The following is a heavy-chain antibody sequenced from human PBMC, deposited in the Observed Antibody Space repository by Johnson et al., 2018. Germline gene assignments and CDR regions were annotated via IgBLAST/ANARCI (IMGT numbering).Heavy chain of an antibody. CDR3: AIMKHSYDYVVTFDV. Sequence: QVQLQESGPGLVKPSETLSLTCTISGASISSYYWSWIRQSPGEGLQWIGYVYYSGSTNYNPSLRSRVTISLDSSKNEFSLALSSVTAADTAMYDCAIMKHSYDYVVTFDVWGQGKMVIVSS. CDR2: VYYSGST. J-gene: IGHJ3*01. D-gene: IGHD3-16*01. CDR1: GASISSYY. V-gene: IGHV4-59*03.